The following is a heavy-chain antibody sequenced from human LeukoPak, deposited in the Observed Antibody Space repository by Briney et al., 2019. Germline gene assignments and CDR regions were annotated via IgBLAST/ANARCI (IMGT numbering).Heavy chain of an antibody. V-gene: IGHV1-69*13. CDR2: IIPIFGTA. CDR1: GGTFSSYA. Sequence: SVKVSCKASGGTFSSYAISWVRQAPGQGLEWMGGIIPIFGTANYAQKFQGRVTITADESTSTAYMELSSLRSEDMAVYYCARDKGIAAALPAFDIWGQGTMVTVSS. D-gene: IGHD6-13*01. CDR3: ARDKGIAAALPAFDI. J-gene: IGHJ3*02.